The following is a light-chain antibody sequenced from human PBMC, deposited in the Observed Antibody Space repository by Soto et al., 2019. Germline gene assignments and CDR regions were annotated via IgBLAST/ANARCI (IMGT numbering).Light chain of an antibody. J-gene: IGKJ1*01. CDR3: LQYSSSPHT. V-gene: IGKV3-20*01. CDR1: QSVTSGS. CDR2: GTS. Sequence: EIVLTQSPGTLSLSPGERATLSCRASQSVTSGSLAWYQQKSGQAPSLLFYGTSSRATGIPDRFSGSGSGTDFTLTSSRLEPEDFAVYYCLQYSSSPHTFGQGTRVEIK.